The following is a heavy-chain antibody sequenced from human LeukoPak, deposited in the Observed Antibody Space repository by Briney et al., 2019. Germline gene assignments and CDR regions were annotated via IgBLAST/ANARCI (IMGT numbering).Heavy chain of an antibody. D-gene: IGHD3-3*01. Sequence: SETLSLTCTVSGGSISSYYWSWIRQPPGKGLEWLGEINHSGSTNYNPSLKSRVTISVDTSKNQFSLKLSSVTAADTAVYYCATTVDDFWSGYYHFDYWGQGTLVTVSS. CDR3: ATTVDDFWSGYYHFDY. CDR2: INHSGST. V-gene: IGHV4-34*01. CDR1: GGSISSYY. J-gene: IGHJ4*02.